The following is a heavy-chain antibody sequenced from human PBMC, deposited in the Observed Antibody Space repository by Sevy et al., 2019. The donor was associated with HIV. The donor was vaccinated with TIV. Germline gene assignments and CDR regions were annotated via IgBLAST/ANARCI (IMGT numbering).Heavy chain of an antibody. CDR3: ARSPCGGDCDYDYFDY. Sequence: ASVKVSCKASGGTFSSYAISWVRQAPGQGLEWMGGIIPIFGTANYAQKFQGRVTITADESTSTAYMELSSLRSGDTAVYYCARSPCGGDCDYDYFDYWGQGTLVTVSS. D-gene: IGHD2-21*02. CDR2: IIPIFGTA. V-gene: IGHV1-69*13. J-gene: IGHJ4*02. CDR1: GGTFSSYA.